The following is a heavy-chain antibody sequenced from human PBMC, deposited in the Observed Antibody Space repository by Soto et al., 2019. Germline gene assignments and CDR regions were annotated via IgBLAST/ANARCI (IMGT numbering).Heavy chain of an antibody. D-gene: IGHD5-12*01. Sequence: SETLSLTCTVSGDSISSYYWTWIRQPPGKGLEWIGYIYYSGSTNYNPSLKSRVTISVDTSKNQFSLKLTSVTAADTAVYYCARGVATIGPWGQGALVTVSS. J-gene: IGHJ5*02. CDR2: IYYSGST. CDR1: GDSISSYY. CDR3: ARGVATIGP. V-gene: IGHV4-59*01.